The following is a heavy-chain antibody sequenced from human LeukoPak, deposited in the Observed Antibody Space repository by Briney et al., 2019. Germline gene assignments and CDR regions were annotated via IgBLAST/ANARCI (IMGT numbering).Heavy chain of an antibody. CDR2: ISSSGSTI. J-gene: IGHJ5*02. CDR3: AKSPYPPIAVAGIWEHFNWFDP. Sequence: GGSLRLSCAASGFTFSSYEMNWVRQAPGKGLEWVSYISSSGSTIYYADSVKGRFTISRDNSKNTLYLQMNSLRAEDTAVYYCAKSPYPPIAVAGIWEHFNWFDPWGQGTLVTVSS. D-gene: IGHD6-19*01. V-gene: IGHV3-48*03. CDR1: GFTFSSYE.